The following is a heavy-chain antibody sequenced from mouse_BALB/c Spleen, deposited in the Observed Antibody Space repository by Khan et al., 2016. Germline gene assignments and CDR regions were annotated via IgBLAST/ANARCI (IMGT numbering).Heavy chain of an antibody. V-gene: IGHV4-1*02. J-gene: IGHJ4*01. Sequence: EVKLLESGGGLVQPGGSLKLSCAASGFDFSRYWMSWVRQAPGKGLEWIGEINPDSSTINYTPSLKDKFIISRDNAKNTQYLQMSKVRSEDTALYYCARGDYYGSNMDYWGQGTSVTVSS. CDR3: ARGDYYGSNMDY. CDR1: GFDFSRYW. D-gene: IGHD1-1*01. CDR2: INPDSSTI.